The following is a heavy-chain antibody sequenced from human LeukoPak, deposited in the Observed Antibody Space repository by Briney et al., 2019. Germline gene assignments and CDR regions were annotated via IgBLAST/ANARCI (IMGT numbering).Heavy chain of an antibody. CDR2: ISYDGSNK. CDR1: GFTFSSYA. D-gene: IGHD1-26*01. Sequence: GGSLRLSCAASGFTFSSYAMHWVRQAPGKGLEWVAVISYDGSNKYYADSVKGRFTISRDNSKNTLYLQMNSLRAEDTAVYYCAKDRYSGSYGRFDYWGQGTLVTVSS. CDR3: AKDRYSGSYGRFDY. V-gene: IGHV3-30*04. J-gene: IGHJ4*02.